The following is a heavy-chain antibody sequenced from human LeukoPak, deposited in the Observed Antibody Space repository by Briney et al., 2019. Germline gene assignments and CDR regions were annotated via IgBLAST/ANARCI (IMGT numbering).Heavy chain of an antibody. V-gene: IGHV1-2*06. D-gene: IGHD3-10*01. CDR1: GYTFTGYY. CDR2: INPNSGGT. CDR3: ARGLREGWFGELYY. Sequence: ASVKVSCKASGYTFTGYYMHWVRQAPGQGLEWMGRINPNSGGTNYAQKFQGRVTMTRNTSISTAYMELSRLRSDDTAVYYCARGLREGWFGELYYWGQGTLVTVSS. J-gene: IGHJ4*02.